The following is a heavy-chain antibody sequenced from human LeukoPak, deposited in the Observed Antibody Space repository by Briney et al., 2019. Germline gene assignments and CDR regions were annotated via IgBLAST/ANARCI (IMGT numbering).Heavy chain of an antibody. CDR1: GFTFSSYW. D-gene: IGHD6-13*01. CDR2: IKQDGSEK. V-gene: IGHV3-7*04. Sequence: GGSLRLSCAASGFTFSSYWMSWVRQAPGKGLEWVANIKQDGSEKYYVDSVKGRFTISRDNAKNSLYLQMNSLRAEDTAVYYCARVVTPYSSSWYLPGYYYYYMDVWGKGTTVTISS. J-gene: IGHJ6*03. CDR3: ARVVTPYSSSWYLPGYYYYYMDV.